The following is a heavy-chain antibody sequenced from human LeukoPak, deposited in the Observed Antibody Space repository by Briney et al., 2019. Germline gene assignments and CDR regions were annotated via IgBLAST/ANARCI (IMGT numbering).Heavy chain of an antibody. D-gene: IGHD3-10*01. V-gene: IGHV3-74*01. CDR1: GFTFSSYW. Sequence: GGSLRLSCAASGFTFSSYWMQWVRQAPGKGLVWVSRINSDGSSTSYADSVKGRFTISRDNAKNTLYLQMNSLRAEDTAVYYCARATMVRGVIIRANAFDIWGQGTMVTVSS. CDR3: ARATMVRGVIIRANAFDI. J-gene: IGHJ3*02. CDR2: INSDGSST.